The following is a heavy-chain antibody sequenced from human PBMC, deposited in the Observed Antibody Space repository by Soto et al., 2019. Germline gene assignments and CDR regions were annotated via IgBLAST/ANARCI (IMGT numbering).Heavy chain of an antibody. J-gene: IGHJ4*02. D-gene: IGHD3-16*02. V-gene: IGHV3-48*01. Sequence: ESGGGLVQPGGSLRLSCAASGFTFSTFGMNWVRQAPGKGLEWVSYISGGTSIIYYADSVKGRFTISRDNAKNSLYLQMNSLRVEDTAVYYCASVIGATREDYWGQGTLVTVSS. CDR3: ASVIGATREDY. CDR1: GFTFSTFG. CDR2: ISGGTSII.